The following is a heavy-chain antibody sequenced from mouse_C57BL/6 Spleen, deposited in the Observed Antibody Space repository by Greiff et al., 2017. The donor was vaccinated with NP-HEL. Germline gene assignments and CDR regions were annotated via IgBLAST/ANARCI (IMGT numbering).Heavy chain of an antibody. J-gene: IGHJ4*01. V-gene: IGHV1-55*01. CDR1: GYTFTSYW. CDR2: IYPGSGST. CDR3: ARSYYDYPYAMDY. Sequence: VQLQQPGAELVKPGASVKMSCKASGYTFTSYWITWVKQRPGQGLEWIGDIYPGSGSTNYNEKFKSKATLTVDTSSSAAYMQLSSLTSEDSAVYYCARSYYDYPYAMDYWGQGTSVTVSS. D-gene: IGHD2-4*01.